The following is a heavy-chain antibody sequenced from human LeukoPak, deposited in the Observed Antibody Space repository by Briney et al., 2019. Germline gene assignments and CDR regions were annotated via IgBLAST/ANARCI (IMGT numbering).Heavy chain of an antibody. CDR2: ISSSGSTI. CDR3: ARAYSSSWPMYYYYGMDV. J-gene: IGHJ6*02. V-gene: IGHV3-48*03. CDR1: GFTLSSYE. D-gene: IGHD6-13*01. Sequence: GGSLRLSCAASGFTLSSYEMNWVRQAPGKGLEWVSYISSSGSTIYYADSVKGRFTISRDNAKNSLYLQMNSLRAEDTAVYYCARAYSSSWPMYYYYGMDVWGQGTTVTVSS.